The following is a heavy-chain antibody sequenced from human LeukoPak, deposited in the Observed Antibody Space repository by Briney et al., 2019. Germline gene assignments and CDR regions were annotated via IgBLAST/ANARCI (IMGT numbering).Heavy chain of an antibody. V-gene: IGHV1-2*02. Sequence: ASVKVSCKASRHTLTGYYMHWVRQAPGQALEWIGWINPNSGGTNYAQKLQGRVTMTQDTTLITAHMELSRLRSYDTAVYYCARVPYYYDSSGYYHLFDYWGQGTLVTVSS. CDR1: RHTLTGYY. D-gene: IGHD3-22*01. CDR3: ARVPYYYDSSGYYHLFDY. J-gene: IGHJ4*02. CDR2: INPNSGGT.